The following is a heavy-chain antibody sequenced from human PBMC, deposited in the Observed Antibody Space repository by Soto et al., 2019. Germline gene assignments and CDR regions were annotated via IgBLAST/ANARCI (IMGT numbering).Heavy chain of an antibody. Sequence: QEQLVESGGGVVQPGRSLRLSCAAYGFTFSSYGMHWVRQAPGKGLEWVAVIWYDGSNKYYADSVKGRFTISRDNSKKTLDLQMNSLRDADTDVYYCARDYDSSGYTRYNFDYWGQGTLVTVSS. CDR2: IWYDGSNK. D-gene: IGHD3-22*01. V-gene: IGHV3-33*01. CDR3: ARDYDSSGYTRYNFDY. J-gene: IGHJ4*02. CDR1: GFTFSSYG.